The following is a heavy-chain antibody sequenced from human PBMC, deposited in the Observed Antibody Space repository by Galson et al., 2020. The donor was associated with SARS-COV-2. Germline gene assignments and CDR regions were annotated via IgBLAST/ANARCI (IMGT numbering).Heavy chain of an antibody. CDR2: IYTSGST. CDR3: ARDSPGAITIFGVVTRYGMDV. CDR1: GGSISSSY. V-gene: IGHV4-4*07. Sequence: SETLSLTCTVSGGSISSSYWTWIRQPAWKGLEWIGRIYTSGSTNYNPSLKSRVTMSVDTSKNQFSLKLSSVTAADTAVYYCARDSPGAITIFGVVTRYGMDVCGQGTTVTVSS. D-gene: IGHD3-3*01. J-gene: IGHJ6*02.